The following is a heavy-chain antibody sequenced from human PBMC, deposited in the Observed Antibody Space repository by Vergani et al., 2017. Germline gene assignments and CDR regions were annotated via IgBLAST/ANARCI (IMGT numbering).Heavy chain of an antibody. Sequence: QVQLVQSGAEVKKPGASVKVSCKASGYTFTSYGISWVRQAPGQGLEWRGWISAYNGNTNYEQKLQGRVTMTTETSTSTAYMELRSLRSDDTAVYYCAREVEVVVVPAAIYYYYYMDVWGKGTTVTVSS. CDR3: AREVEVVVVPAAIYYYYYMDV. CDR2: ISAYNGNT. D-gene: IGHD2-2*01. V-gene: IGHV1-18*01. J-gene: IGHJ6*03. CDR1: GYTFTSYG.